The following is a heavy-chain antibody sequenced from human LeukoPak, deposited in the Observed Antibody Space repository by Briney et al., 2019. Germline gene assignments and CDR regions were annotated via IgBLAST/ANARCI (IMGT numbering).Heavy chain of an antibody. D-gene: IGHD7-27*01. CDR3: ARNGDGYYYYYYMDV. CDR1: GYTFTSYD. Sequence: ASVKVSCKASGYTFTSYDINWVRQATGQGLEWMGWMNPNSGNTGYAQKFQGRVTMTRNTSISTAYMELSSLRSEDTAVYYCARNGDGYYYYYYMDVWGKGTTVTISS. J-gene: IGHJ6*03. CDR2: MNPNSGNT. V-gene: IGHV1-8*01.